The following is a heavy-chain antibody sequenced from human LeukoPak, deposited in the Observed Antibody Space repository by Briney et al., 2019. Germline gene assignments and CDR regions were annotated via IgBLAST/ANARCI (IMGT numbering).Heavy chain of an antibody. V-gene: IGHV4-59*08. D-gene: IGHD6-13*01. J-gene: IGHJ5*02. Sequence: SETLSLTCTVSGGSISSYYWSWIRQPPGKGLEWIGYIYYSGSTNYNPSLKSRVTISVDTSKNQFSLKLSSVTAADTAVYYCARSPLGSSYWFDPWGQGTLVTASS. CDR2: IYYSGST. CDR1: GGSISSYY. CDR3: ARSPLGSSYWFDP.